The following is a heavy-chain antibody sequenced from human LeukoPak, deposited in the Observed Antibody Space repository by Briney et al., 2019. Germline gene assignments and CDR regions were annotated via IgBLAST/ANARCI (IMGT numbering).Heavy chain of an antibody. CDR2: IYYSGST. Sequence: PSETLSLTCTVSGGSISSRSYYWGWIRQPPGKGLEWIGIIYYSGSTYSNPSLKSRVTMSVDTSKNQFSLKLSSVTAADTAVCYCARDGSGDGYNYGLGSAFDIWGQGTMVTVSS. CDR3: ARDGSGDGYNYGLGSAFDI. V-gene: IGHV4-39*07. J-gene: IGHJ3*02. CDR1: GGSISSRSYY. D-gene: IGHD5-24*01.